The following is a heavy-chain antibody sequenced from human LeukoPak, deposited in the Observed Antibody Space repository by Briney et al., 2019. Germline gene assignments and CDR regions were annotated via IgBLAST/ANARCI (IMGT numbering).Heavy chain of an antibody. CDR2: MRYEGSNK. CDR1: GFTFSSYG. CDR3: AKGYYYGSGSYYSPLDY. Sequence: GGSLRLSCAASGFTFSSYGMHWVRRAPGKGLEWVAFMRYEGSNKYYADSVKGRFTISRDNSKNTLYLQMNSLRAEATAVYYCAKGYYYGSGSYYSPLDYWGQGTLVTVSS. J-gene: IGHJ4*02. V-gene: IGHV3-30*02. D-gene: IGHD3-10*01.